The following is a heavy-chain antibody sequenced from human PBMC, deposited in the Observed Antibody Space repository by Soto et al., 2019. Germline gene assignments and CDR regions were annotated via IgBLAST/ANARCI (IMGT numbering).Heavy chain of an antibody. V-gene: IGHV1-8*01. D-gene: IGHD6-19*01. CDR1: GYTFTSYD. J-gene: IGHJ5*02. Sequence: ASVKVSCKASGYTFTSYDINWVRQATGQGLEWMGWMNPNSGNTGYAQKFQGRVTMTRNTSISTAYMELSSLRSEDTDVYYCARVYRSKQWLVLYLFDPWGQGTLVTVSS. CDR2: MNPNSGNT. CDR3: ARVYRSKQWLVLYLFDP.